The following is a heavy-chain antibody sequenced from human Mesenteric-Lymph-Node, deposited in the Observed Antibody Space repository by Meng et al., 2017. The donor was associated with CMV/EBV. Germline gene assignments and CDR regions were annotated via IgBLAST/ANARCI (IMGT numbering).Heavy chain of an antibody. V-gene: IGHV3-53*01. CDR1: GFTVSSNY. J-gene: IGHJ6*02. Sequence: GESLKISCAASGFTVSSNYMSWVRQAPGKGLEWVSVIYSGGSTYYADSVKGRFTISRDNSKNTLYLQMNSLRAEDTAVYYCASPSFRSGYYYYGMDVWGQGTTVTVSS. D-gene: IGHD3-3*01. CDR3: ASPSFRSGYYYYGMDV. CDR2: IYSGGST.